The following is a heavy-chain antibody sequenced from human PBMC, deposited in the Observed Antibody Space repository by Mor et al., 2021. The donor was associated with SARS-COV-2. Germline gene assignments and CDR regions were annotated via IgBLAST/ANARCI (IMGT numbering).Heavy chain of an antibody. CDR3: ARVSTYYYDSPLDY. Sequence: GTTYYNPSLKIRVTMSLDRSTNQFSLTLTSVTAADTAVYYCARVSTYYYDSPLDYWGHGTLVTVSS. V-gene: IGHV4-30-2*01. CDR2: GTT. J-gene: IGHJ4*01. D-gene: IGHD3-22*01.